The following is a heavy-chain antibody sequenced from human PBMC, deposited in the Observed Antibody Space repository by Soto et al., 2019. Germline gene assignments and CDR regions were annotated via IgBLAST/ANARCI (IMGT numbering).Heavy chain of an antibody. J-gene: IGHJ5*02. CDR1: GFTFSSYA. CDR3: ARDGIAAAGPLGWFDP. D-gene: IGHD6-13*01. V-gene: IGHV3-30-3*01. Sequence: QVQLVESGGGVVQPGRSLRLSCAASGFTFSSYAMHWFRQAPGKGLERVAVISYDGSNKYYADSVKGRFTISRDNSKNTRYLQMNSLRAEDTAVYYCARDGIAAAGPLGWFDPWGQGTLVTVSS. CDR2: ISYDGSNK.